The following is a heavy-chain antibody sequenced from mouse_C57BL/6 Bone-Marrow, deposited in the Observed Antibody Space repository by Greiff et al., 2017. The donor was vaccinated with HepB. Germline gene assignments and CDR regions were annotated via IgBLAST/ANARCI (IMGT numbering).Heavy chain of an antibody. CDR1: GFTFSSYA. V-gene: IGHV5-4*01. D-gene: IGHD2-1*01. CDR2: ISDGGSYT. Sequence: DVHLVESGGGLLKPGGSLKLSCAASGFTFSSYAMSWVRQTPEKRLEWVATISDGGSYTYYPDNVKGRFTISRDNAKNNLYLQMSHLKSEDTSMYYYAKLYYGNYDFDYWGQGTTLTVSS. J-gene: IGHJ2*01. CDR3: AKLYYGNYDFDY.